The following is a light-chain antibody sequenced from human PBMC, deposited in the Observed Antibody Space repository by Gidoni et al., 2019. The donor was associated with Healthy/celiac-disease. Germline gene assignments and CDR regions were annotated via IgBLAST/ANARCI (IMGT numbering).Light chain of an antibody. CDR1: QDISSY. J-gene: IGKJ2*01. Sequence: IQLTQSPSSLSASVGDRVTITHRASQDISSYLAWYQQKPGKAPKLLIYAASALQSGVPSRFSGSRSGTDFSITISSLQPEDFATYYCRQLNSYHRYTFGQGTKLEIK. CDR2: AAS. CDR3: RQLNSYHRYT. V-gene: IGKV1-9*01.